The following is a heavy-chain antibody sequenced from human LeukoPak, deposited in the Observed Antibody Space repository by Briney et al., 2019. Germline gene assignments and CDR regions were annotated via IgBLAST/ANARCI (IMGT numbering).Heavy chain of an antibody. V-gene: IGHV4-31*03. CDR2: IYYSGST. J-gene: IGHJ4*02. D-gene: IGHD3-10*01. Sequence: PSETLSLTCTVSGGSISSGGYYWSWIRQHPGKGLERIGYIYYSGSTYYNPSLKCRVTISVDTSKNQFSLKLSSVTAADTAVYYCARDTMVRGTDYWGQGTLVTVSS. CDR3: ARDTMVRGTDY. CDR1: GGSISSGGYY.